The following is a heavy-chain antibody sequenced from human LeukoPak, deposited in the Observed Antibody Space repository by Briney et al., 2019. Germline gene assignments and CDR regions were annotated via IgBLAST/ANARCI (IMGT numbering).Heavy chain of an antibody. CDR3: ARCSGSYFSLARYFDY. D-gene: IGHD1-26*01. CDR1: GFTFSSYW. J-gene: IGHJ4*02. V-gene: IGHV3-7*01. CDR2: IKQDGSEK. Sequence: GGSLRLSCAASGFTFSSYWMSWVRQPPGKGLEWVANIKQDGSEKYYVDSVKGRFTISRDNAKNSLYLQMNSLRAEDTAVYYCARCSGSYFSLARYFDYWGQGTLVTVSS.